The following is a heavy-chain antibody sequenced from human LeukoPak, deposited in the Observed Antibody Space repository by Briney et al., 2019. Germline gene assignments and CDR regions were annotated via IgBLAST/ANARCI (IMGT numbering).Heavy chain of an antibody. CDR3: ARDSAVAGDFDH. CDR2: ISSSGSTM. J-gene: IGHJ4*02. CDR1: GFTFNSHE. Sequence: PGGSLRLSCVASGFTFNSHEMNCVRQAPGKGLEWVSYISSSGSTMYYADSVKGRFTISRDNAKNSLYLQMNSLRAEDTAVYYCARDSAVAGDFDHWGQGTLVTVSS. V-gene: IGHV3-48*03. D-gene: IGHD6-13*01.